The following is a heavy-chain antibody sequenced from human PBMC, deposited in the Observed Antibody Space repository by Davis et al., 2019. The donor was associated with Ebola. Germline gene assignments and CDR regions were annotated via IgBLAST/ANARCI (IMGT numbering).Heavy chain of an antibody. J-gene: IGHJ6*02. V-gene: IGHV3-48*03. CDR3: VRSEFWSDPAGFYGMDV. CDR1: GFTFTSHE. Sequence: AGSLRLSCVVSGFTFTSHEMNWVRQAPGKGPEWISYISSSGSTMEYADSVKGRITISRDNAKNSLYLQLDSLRAEDTGVYYCVRSEFWSDPAGFYGMDVWGQGTTVTVSS. CDR2: ISSSGSTM. D-gene: IGHD3-3*01.